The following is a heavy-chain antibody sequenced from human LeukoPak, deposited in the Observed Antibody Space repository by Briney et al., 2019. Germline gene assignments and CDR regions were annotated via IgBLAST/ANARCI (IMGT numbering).Heavy chain of an antibody. D-gene: IGHD6-19*01. CDR3: ARDRKIAVATWTRDAFDI. Sequence: ASVKVSCKASGYTFTSYGISWVRQAPGQGLEWMGWISAYNGNTNYAQKLQGRVTMTTDTSTSTAYMELRSLRSDDTAVYYCARDRKIAVATWTRDAFDIWGQGTMVTVSS. V-gene: IGHV1-18*01. CDR2: ISAYNGNT. J-gene: IGHJ3*02. CDR1: GYTFTSYG.